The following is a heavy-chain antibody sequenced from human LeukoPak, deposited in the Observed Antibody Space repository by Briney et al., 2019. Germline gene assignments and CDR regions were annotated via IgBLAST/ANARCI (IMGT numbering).Heavy chain of an antibody. CDR1: GFTASSSY. CDR2: IYSGGDT. Sequence: PGGSLRLSCADPGFTASSSYMSWVRQPPGKGLEWVSLIYSGGDTYYADSVKGRFTISRDNSKNTLYLQMNSLRAEDTAVYYCARSNSYYYDSSGFHHWGQGTLVTVSS. J-gene: IGHJ1*01. D-gene: IGHD3-22*01. CDR3: ARSNSYYYDSSGFHH. V-gene: IGHV3-53*01.